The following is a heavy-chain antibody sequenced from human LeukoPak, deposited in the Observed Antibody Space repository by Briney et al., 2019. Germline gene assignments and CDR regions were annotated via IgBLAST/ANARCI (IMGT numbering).Heavy chain of an antibody. CDR1: GASISSYY. J-gene: IGHJ3*02. CDR2: IYYSGST. CDR3: ARPDGYKNLDAFDI. D-gene: IGHD5-24*01. Sequence: SETLSLTCTVSGASISSYYWSWIRQPPGKGLEWIGYIYYSGSTNYNPSLKSRVTISVDTSKNQFSLKLSSMTAADTAVYYCARPDGYKNLDAFDIWGQGTMVTVSS. V-gene: IGHV4-59*08.